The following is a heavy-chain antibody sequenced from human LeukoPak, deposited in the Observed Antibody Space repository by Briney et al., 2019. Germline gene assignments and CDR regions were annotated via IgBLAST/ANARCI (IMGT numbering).Heavy chain of an antibody. Sequence: GGSLRLSCAASGFTFDDYAMHWIRQAPGKGLEWVSGISWNSHTIGYADSVKGRFTISRDNAKNSLYLRMNSLRAEDTALYYCARVRGFSFGFFDYWGQGSLVIVSS. J-gene: IGHJ4*02. V-gene: IGHV3-9*01. CDR2: ISWNSHTI. D-gene: IGHD5-18*01. CDR3: ARVRGFSFGFFDY. CDR1: GFTFDDYA.